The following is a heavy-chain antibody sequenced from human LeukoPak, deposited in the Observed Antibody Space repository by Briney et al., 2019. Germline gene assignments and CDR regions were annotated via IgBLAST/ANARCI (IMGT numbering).Heavy chain of an antibody. CDR3: AREENDGDYVAY. D-gene: IGHD4-17*01. CDR2: ISAYNGST. J-gene: IGHJ4*02. V-gene: IGHV1-18*04. Sequence: ASVKVSCKASGYTFTSYGISWVRQAPGQGLEWMGWISAYNGSTNYAQKLQGRVTMTTDTSTSTAYMELRSLRSDDTAVYYCAREENDGDYVAYWGQGTLVTVSS. CDR1: GYTFTSYG.